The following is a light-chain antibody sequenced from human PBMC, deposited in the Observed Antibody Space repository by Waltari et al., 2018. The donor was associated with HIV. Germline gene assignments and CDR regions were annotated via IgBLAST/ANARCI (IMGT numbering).Light chain of an antibody. Sequence: QSALTQPAPVSGSPGQSLTISCTGTSSDVGGYNLVSWYQQHPGKAPKLMIYEVSKRPSGVSKRFSGSKSGNTASLTISGLQAEDEADYYCCAYAGSTTYVIFGGGTKLTVL. CDR3: CAYAGSTTYVI. J-gene: IGLJ2*01. V-gene: IGLV2-23*02. CDR2: EVS. CDR1: SSDVGGYNL.